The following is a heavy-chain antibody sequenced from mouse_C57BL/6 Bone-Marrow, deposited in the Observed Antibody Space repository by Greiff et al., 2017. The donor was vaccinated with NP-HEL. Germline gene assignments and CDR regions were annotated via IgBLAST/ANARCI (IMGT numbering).Heavy chain of an antibody. J-gene: IGHJ3*01. CDR1: GYEFSNYW. V-gene: IGHV1-80*01. CDR2: IYPGDGDT. Sequence: QVQLQQSGAELVKPGASVKISCKASGYEFSNYWMNWVKQRPGKGLEWIGQIYPGDGDTTYNGKFKDKGTLTADKSSSTAYMQLSRLTSEDSAVYFCARGAYWGQGTLVTVSA. CDR3: ARGAY.